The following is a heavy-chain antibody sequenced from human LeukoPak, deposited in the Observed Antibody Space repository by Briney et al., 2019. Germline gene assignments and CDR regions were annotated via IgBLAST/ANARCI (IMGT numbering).Heavy chain of an antibody. D-gene: IGHD3-10*01. Sequence: GGSLRLSCAASGFTFSSYGMHWVRQAPGKGLEWVAVISYDGSNKYYADSVKGRFTISRDNSKNTLYLQMNSLRAEDTAVYYCAKDSSSVVRGVTFFDYWGQGILVTVSS. V-gene: IGHV3-30*18. CDR1: GFTFSSYG. J-gene: IGHJ4*02. CDR2: ISYDGSNK. CDR3: AKDSSSVVRGVTFFDY.